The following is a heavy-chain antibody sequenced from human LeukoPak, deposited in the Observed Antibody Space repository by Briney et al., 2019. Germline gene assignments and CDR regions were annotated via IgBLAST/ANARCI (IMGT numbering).Heavy chain of an antibody. CDR2: IYYSGNT. D-gene: IGHD1-26*01. Sequence: SETLSLTCTVSGGSISSSSYYWDWIRQPPGEGLEWIGSIYYSGNTYYNPSLKSRVTISVDTSKNQFSLKLSSVTAADTAVYYCARVPPTVGATTDRFDYWGQGTLVTVSS. CDR3: ARVPPTVGATTDRFDY. CDR1: GGSISSSSYY. J-gene: IGHJ4*02. V-gene: IGHV4-39*07.